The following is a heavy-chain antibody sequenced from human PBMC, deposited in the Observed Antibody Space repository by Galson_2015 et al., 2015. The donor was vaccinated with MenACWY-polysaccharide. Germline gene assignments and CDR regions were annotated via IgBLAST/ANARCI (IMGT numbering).Heavy chain of an antibody. J-gene: IGHJ6*02. CDR3: ARDLPGYCSSTSCLYYHYGMDV. V-gene: IGHV3-21*06. Sequence: SLRLSCAASGFTFNSYSMYWVRQAPGKGLEWVSSISSSSSYIYYADSVKGRFTISRDNAKNSLYLQMNSLRAEDTAVYYCARDLPGYCSSTSCLYYHYGMDVWGQGTTVTVSS. CDR2: ISSSSSYI. D-gene: IGHD2-2*01. CDR1: GFTFNSYS.